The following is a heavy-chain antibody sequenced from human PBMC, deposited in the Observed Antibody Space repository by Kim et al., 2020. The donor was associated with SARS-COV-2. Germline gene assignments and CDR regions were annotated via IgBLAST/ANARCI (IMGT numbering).Heavy chain of an antibody. V-gene: IGHV1-2*04. CDR3: ARDMSPPNDYGDYGGSYYYYYGMDV. Sequence: ASVKVSCKASGYTFTGYYMHWVRQAPGQGLEWMGWINPNSGGTNYAQKFQGWVTMTRDTSISTAYMELSRLRSDDTAVYYCARDMSPPNDYGDYGGSYYYYYGMDVWGQGTTVTVSS. CDR1: GYTFTGYY. J-gene: IGHJ6*02. CDR2: INPNSGGT. D-gene: IGHD4-17*01.